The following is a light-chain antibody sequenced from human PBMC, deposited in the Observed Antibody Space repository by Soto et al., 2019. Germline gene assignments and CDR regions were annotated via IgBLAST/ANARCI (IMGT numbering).Light chain of an antibody. J-gene: IGLJ1*01. V-gene: IGLV1-51*01. Sequence: QSVLSQPPAVSAAQGQRVTISCSGSTSNIGKYYVSWYQQVPGTAPRLLIYDNNQRPSGIPDRFSGSKSGTSATLAITGLQTGDEADYYCATWDGGLTPQGVFGTGTKVTVL. CDR3: ATWDGGLTPQGV. CDR2: DNN. CDR1: TSNIGKYY.